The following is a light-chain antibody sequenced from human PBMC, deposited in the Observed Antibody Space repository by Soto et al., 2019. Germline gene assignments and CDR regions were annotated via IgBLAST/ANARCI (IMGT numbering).Light chain of an antibody. CDR3: MQGTHWPPT. CDR1: QSLVYSDGNTY. J-gene: IGKJ1*01. V-gene: IGKV2-30*01. Sequence: DVVMTQSPLSLPVTLGQPASISCRSSQSLVYSDGNTYLNWFQQRPGQSPRRLIYKVSNRDSGVPDRFSGSGSGTDFTLRISSVEAEDGGVFYCMQGTHWPPTFGQGTKVEI. CDR2: KVS.